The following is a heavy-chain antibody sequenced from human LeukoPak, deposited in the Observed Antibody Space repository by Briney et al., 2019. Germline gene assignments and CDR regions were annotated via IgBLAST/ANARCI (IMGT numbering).Heavy chain of an antibody. CDR1: GGSFSGYY. CDR2: INHSGST. CDR3: ARLGYYYDSSTY. J-gene: IGHJ4*02. D-gene: IGHD3-22*01. Sequence: TSETLSLTCAAYGGSFSGYYWSWIRQPPGKGLEWIGEINHSGSTNYNPSLKSRVTISVDTSKNQFSLKLSSVTAADTAVYYCARLGYYYDSSTYWGQGTLVTVSS. V-gene: IGHV4-34*01.